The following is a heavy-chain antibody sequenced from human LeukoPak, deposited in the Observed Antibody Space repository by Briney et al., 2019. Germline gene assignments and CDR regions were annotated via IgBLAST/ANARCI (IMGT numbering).Heavy chain of an antibody. J-gene: IGHJ3*02. V-gene: IGHV1-69*05. D-gene: IGHD3-22*01. CDR2: IIPIFGTA. CDR1: GGTFSSYA. Sequence: SVKVSCKASGGTFSSYAISWVRQAPGQGLEWMGGIIPIFGTANYAQKFQGRVTNNTDESTSTAHMELSSLRFEVTAVYYCAGLSSDSSGYYYGYRPNAFDIWGQGTMVTVSS. CDR3: AGLSSDSSGYYYGYRPNAFDI.